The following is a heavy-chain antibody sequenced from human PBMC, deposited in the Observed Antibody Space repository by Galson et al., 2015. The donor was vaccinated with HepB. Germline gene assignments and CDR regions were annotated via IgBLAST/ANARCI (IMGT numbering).Heavy chain of an antibody. CDR2: INHSGST. CDR3: ARGGEEQWPLYYYYYYGMDV. Sequence: ETLSLTCAVYGGSFSGYYWSWIRQPPGKGLEWIGEINHSGSTNYNPSLKSRVTISVDTSKNQFSLKLSSVTAADTAVYYCARGGEEQWPLYYYYYYGMDVWGQGTTVTVSS. J-gene: IGHJ6*02. V-gene: IGHV4-34*01. CDR1: GGSFSGYY. D-gene: IGHD6-19*01.